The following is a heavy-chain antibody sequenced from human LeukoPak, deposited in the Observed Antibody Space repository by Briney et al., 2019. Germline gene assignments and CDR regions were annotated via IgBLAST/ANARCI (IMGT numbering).Heavy chain of an antibody. CDR3: ARALAYDILTGYYPSSESDY. CDR1: GGTFSSYA. Sequence: ASVKVSCKASGGTFSSYAISWVRQAPGQGLEWMGGIIPIFGTANYAQKFQGRVTITADKSTSTAYMELSSLRSEDTAVYYCARALAYDILTGYYPSSESDYWGQGTLVTVSS. V-gene: IGHV1-69*06. D-gene: IGHD3-9*01. J-gene: IGHJ4*02. CDR2: IIPIFGTA.